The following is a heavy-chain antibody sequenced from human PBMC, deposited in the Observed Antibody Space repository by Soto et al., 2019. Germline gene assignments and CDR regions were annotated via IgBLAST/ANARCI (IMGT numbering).Heavy chain of an antibody. Sequence: GGSLRLSCAASGFTFSSYSMNWVRQAPGKGLEWVSSISSSSSYICYADSVKGRFTISRDNAKNSLYLQMNSLRAEDTAVYYCARDFLLGYCSGGSCYSEPPPPFHYCCMDVWGQGTTVTVSS. J-gene: IGHJ6*02. V-gene: IGHV3-21*01. CDR2: ISSSSSYI. D-gene: IGHD2-15*01. CDR3: ARDFLLGYCSGGSCYSEPPPPFHYCCMDV. CDR1: GFTFSSYS.